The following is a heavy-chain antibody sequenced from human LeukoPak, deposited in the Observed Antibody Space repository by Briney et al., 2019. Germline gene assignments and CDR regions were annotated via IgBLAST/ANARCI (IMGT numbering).Heavy chain of an antibody. CDR2: ISSSGSTI. CDR1: GFTFSDYY. D-gene: IGHD1-1*01. J-gene: IGHJ4*02. Sequence: PGGSLRLSCAASGFTFSDYYMSWLRQAPGKGLEWVSYISSSGSTIYYADSVKGRFTISRDNAKNSLYLQMNSLRAEDTAVYYRAREYWNDEIYFDYWGQGTLVTVSS. V-gene: IGHV3-11*04. CDR3: AREYWNDEIYFDY.